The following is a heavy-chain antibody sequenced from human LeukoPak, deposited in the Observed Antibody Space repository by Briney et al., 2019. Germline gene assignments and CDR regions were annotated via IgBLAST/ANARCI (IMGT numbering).Heavy chain of an antibody. CDR2: IYYSGST. CDR1: GGSISSSSYY. CDR3: ARHWKPGSAVAGTWGYNWFDP. D-gene: IGHD6-19*01. V-gene: IGHV4-39*01. J-gene: IGHJ5*02. Sequence: SETLSLTCTVSGGSISSSSYYWGWIRQPPGKGLEWIGSIYYSGSTYYNPSLKSRVTISVDTSKNQFSLKLSSVTAADTAVYYCARHWKPGSAVAGTWGYNWFDPWGQGTLVTVSS.